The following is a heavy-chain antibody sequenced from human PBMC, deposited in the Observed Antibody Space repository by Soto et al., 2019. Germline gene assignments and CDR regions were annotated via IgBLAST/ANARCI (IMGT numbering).Heavy chain of an antibody. V-gene: IGHV6-1*01. Sequence: PSQTLSLTCAISGESVSSSSAAWNWIGQSPSRGLEWLGRTYYRSKWHNDYAVSVKSRITINPDTSKNQFSLQLNSVTPEDTAVYYSAGEHYYDSSGYPLAAFDIWGQGTMVTVS. J-gene: IGHJ3*02. CDR2: TYYRSKWHN. D-gene: IGHD3-22*01. CDR3: AGEHYYDSSGYPLAAFDI. CDR1: GESVSSSSAA.